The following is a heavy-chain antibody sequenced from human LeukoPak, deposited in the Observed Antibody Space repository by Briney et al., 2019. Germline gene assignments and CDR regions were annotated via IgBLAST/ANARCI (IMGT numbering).Heavy chain of an antibody. CDR2: IKPDGSAR. D-gene: IGHD3-16*02. V-gene: IGHV3-7*04. Sequence: PGGSLRLSCAASGFTFRSFWMTWVRQAPGKGLQWVANIKPDGSARYYVDSVKGRFSISRDDARNSVTLQMDSLRPEDTAFYFRVRGVIDLDFWGPGTLVTVAS. J-gene: IGHJ4*02. CDR3: VRGVIDLDF. CDR1: GFTFRSFW.